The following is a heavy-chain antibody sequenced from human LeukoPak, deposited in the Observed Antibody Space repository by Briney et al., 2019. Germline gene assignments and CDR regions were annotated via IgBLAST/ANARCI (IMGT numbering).Heavy chain of an antibody. D-gene: IGHD3-10*01. V-gene: IGHV3-21*01. CDR3: ARVLDGSGSRSFDY. CDR2: ISSSSSYI. Sequence: GGSLRLSCAASGFTFSSYSMNWVRQAPGKGLEWVSSISSSSSYIYYADSVKGRFTISTDNAKNTLHLQMNSLRAEDTAVYFCARVLDGSGSRSFDYWGQGTLVTVSS. CDR1: GFTFSSYS. J-gene: IGHJ4*02.